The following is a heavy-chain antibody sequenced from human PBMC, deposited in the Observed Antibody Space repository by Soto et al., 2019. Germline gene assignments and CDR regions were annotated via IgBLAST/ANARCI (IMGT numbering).Heavy chain of an antibody. V-gene: IGHV1-69*01. CDR2: IIPIFGTA. CDR3: AGPGGRLLEWLLPSDYYYYGMDV. J-gene: IGHJ6*02. D-gene: IGHD3-3*01. Sequence: QVQLVQSGAEVKKPGSSVKVSCKASGGTFSSYAISWMRQAPGQGLESMGGIIPIFGTANYAQKFQGRVTITADESTSTAYMELSSLRSEDTAVYYCAGPGGRLLEWLLPSDYYYYGMDVWGRGTTVTVSS. CDR1: GGTFSSYA.